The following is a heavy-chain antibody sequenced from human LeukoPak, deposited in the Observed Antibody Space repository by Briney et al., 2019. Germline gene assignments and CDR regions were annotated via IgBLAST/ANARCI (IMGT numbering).Heavy chain of an antibody. J-gene: IGHJ6*04. CDR2: INPSGGST. CDR3: ARERGKLRCFDWPHYYYGMDV. V-gene: IGHV1-46*01. CDR1: GYTFTSYY. Sequence: ASVKVSCKASGYTFTSYYMHWVRQAPGQGLEWMGIINPSGGSTSYAQKFQGRVTMTRDTSTSTVYMELSSLRSEDTAVYYCARERGKLRCFDWPHYYYGMDVWGKGTTVTVSS. D-gene: IGHD3-9*01.